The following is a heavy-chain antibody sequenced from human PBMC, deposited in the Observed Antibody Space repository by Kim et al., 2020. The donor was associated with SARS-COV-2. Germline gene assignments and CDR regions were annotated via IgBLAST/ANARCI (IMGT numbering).Heavy chain of an antibody. V-gene: IGHV5-51*01. CDR2: SYPADSDD. J-gene: IGHJ4*02. CDR1: GYRFTTYW. D-gene: IGHD1-1*01. CDR3: TRLGATTAPSYFDF. Sequence: GESLKISCKGTGYRFTTYWIAWVRQMPGKGLEGMGISYPADSDDRYSPSCQGQVTISADKSISTAYLQWNSLKASYTAIYFCTRLGATTAPSYFDFWGQGTLVTVSS.